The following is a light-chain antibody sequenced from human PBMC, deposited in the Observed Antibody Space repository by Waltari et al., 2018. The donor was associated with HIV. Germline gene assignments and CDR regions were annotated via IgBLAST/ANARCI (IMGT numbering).Light chain of an antibody. CDR3: GTWDSSLSAVV. CDR2: DNK. V-gene: IGLV1-51*01. Sequence: QSLLTQPPSVSAASGPKVTISCAGSSSNIGNNYVSWYQQLPGTAPTLLIYDNKKRPSRIPDRFSGSKSGTSATLGITGLQTGDEADYCCGTWDSSLSAVVFGGGTKVTVL. CDR1: SSNIGNNY. J-gene: IGLJ2*01.